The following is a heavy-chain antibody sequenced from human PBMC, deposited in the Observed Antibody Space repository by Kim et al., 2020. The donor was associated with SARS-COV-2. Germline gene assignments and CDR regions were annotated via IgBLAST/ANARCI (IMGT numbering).Heavy chain of an antibody. Sequence: TYYNPSLKSRVTISVDTSKNQFSLKLSAVTAADTAVYYCTSRRASDVFDYWGQGTLVTVSS. V-gene: IGHV4-39*07. J-gene: IGHJ4*02. CDR3: TSRRASDVFDY. CDR2: T.